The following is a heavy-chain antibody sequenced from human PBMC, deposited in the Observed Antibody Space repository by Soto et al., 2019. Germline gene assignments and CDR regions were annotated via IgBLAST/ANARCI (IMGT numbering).Heavy chain of an antibody. D-gene: IGHD3-16*02. Sequence: GASLRLSCAASGFTFSSYWMSWVRQAPGKRLEWVANIKQDGSEKYYVDSVKGRFTISRDNAKNSLYLQMNSLRAEDTAVYYCARENYDYIWGSYRYNWFDPWGQGTLVTVSS. CDR1: GFTFSSYW. J-gene: IGHJ5*02. CDR3: ARENYDYIWGSYRYNWFDP. CDR2: IKQDGSEK. V-gene: IGHV3-7*01.